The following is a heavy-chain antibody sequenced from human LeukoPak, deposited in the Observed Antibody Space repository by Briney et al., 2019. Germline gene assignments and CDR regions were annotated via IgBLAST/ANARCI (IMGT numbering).Heavy chain of an antibody. CDR2: ISGSGGST. CDR1: GFTFSSYA. V-gene: IGHV3-23*01. CDR3: AKDRSGDCSEYFDY. J-gene: IGHJ4*02. D-gene: IGHD2-21*02. Sequence: GGSLRLSCAASGFTFSSYAMSWVRQAPGKGLEWVSAISGSGGSTYYADSVKGRFTISTDNSKNTLYLQMNSLRAEDTAVYYCAKDRSGDCSEYFDYWGQGTLVTVSS.